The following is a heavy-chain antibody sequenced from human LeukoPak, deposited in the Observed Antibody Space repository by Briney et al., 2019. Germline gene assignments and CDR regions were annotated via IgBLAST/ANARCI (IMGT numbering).Heavy chain of an antibody. V-gene: IGHV1-18*01. D-gene: IGHD5-18*01. J-gene: IGHJ5*02. CDR3: ARDPSGNSYGPPSDLRFDP. CDR1: GYTLTELS. Sequence: GASVKVSCKVSGYTLTELSMHWVRQAPGQGLEWMGWISAYNGNTKYVQKFQGRVTMTTDTSTSTAYMELRSLRSDDTAVYYCARDPSGNSYGPPSDLRFDPWGQGTLVTVSS. CDR2: ISAYNGNT.